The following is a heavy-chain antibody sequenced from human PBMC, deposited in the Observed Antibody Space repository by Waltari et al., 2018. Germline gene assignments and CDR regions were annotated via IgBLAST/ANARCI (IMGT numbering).Heavy chain of an antibody. Sequence: QVQLVQSGAEVKKPGASVKVSCKASGYIFTGYYMHWVRQAPGQGLKWMGWINPNSGGTNYAQRFQGRVTMTRDTSISTVYMELSSLRSDDTAVYYCARCLAGLRFLQWLHFDSWGQGTLVTVSS. CDR2: INPNSGGT. J-gene: IGHJ4*02. D-gene: IGHD3-3*01. CDR1: GYIFTGYY. CDR3: ARCLAGLRFLQWLHFDS. V-gene: IGHV1-2*02.